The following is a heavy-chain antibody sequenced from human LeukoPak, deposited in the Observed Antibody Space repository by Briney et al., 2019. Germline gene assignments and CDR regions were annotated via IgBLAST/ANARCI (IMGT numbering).Heavy chain of an antibody. CDR2: ISTAGYTT. CDR3: VVGGSPGY. Sequence: PGGSMRLPCAASGLAFSAYKMHWVRQAPRKGLVWVSRISTAGYTTDYADFVQGRFTASRDNTKNTWSLEMNSLRAEDTAVYYCVVGGSPGYWGQGTLVTVSS. V-gene: IGHV3-74*01. J-gene: IGHJ4*02. D-gene: IGHD2-15*01. CDR1: GLAFSAYK.